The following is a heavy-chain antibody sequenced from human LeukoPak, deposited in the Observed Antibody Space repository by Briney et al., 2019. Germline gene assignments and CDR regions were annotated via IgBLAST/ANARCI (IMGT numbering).Heavy chain of an antibody. D-gene: IGHD3-22*01. J-gene: IGHJ4*02. CDR1: GYTFTSYG. Sequence: APVTVSCKASGYTFTSYGISWVRQAPGQGLEWIGSISAYNGNTNYAQKLQGRVTITTDTYTNTAYTEMRSLRSADTAVCYCARPYYYDSTGYYQYYFDYWGQGTLVTVSS. V-gene: IGHV1-18*01. CDR3: ARPYYYDSTGYYQYYFDY. CDR2: ISAYNGNT.